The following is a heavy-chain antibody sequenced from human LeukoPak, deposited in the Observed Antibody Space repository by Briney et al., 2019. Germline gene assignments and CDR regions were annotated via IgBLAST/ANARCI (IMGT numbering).Heavy chain of an antibody. J-gene: IGHJ4*02. V-gene: IGHV4-39*07. CDR2: INHSGST. Sequence: PSETLSLTCSVSGGSISSSSYYWGWIRQPPGKGLEWIGEINHSGSTNYNPSLKSRVTISVDTSKNQFSLKLSSVTAADTAVYYCARADIVATIDYWGQGTLVTVSS. D-gene: IGHD5-12*01. CDR3: ARADIVATIDY. CDR1: GGSISSSSYY.